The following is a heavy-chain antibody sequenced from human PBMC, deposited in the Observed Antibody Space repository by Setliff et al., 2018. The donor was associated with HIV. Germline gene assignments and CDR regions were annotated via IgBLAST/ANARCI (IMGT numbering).Heavy chain of an antibody. CDR1: GGSINSGSYY. CDR3: ARASVGATGLYAFDI. J-gene: IGHJ3*02. V-gene: IGHV4-61*09. D-gene: IGHD1-26*01. Sequence: SETLSLTCTVSGGSINSGSYYWSWIRQPAGKGLEWIGHIYTSGSTNYNPSLKSRVTISVDTSKTQFTLRLNSLTATDTALYYCARASVGATGLYAFDIWGQGTVVTVSS. CDR2: IYTSGST.